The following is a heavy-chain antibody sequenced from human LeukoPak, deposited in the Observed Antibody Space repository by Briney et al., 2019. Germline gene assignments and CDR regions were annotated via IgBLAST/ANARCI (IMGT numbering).Heavy chain of an antibody. V-gene: IGHV4-61*02. CDR1: GDSITSGNYY. D-gene: IGHD1-26*01. J-gene: IGHJ3*01. Sequence: PSQTLFLTCTVSGDSITSGNYYWSWIRQPAGKGLEWTGRIYSSGSTNYNPSLKSRVTISVDTSKNQFSLKLNSVTAADTAVYYCARKGWEQLHGFDVWGQGTMVTVSS. CDR3: ARKGWEQLHGFDV. CDR2: IYSSGST.